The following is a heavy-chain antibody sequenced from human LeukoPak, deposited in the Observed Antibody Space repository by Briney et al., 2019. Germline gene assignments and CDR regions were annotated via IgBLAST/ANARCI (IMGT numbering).Heavy chain of an antibody. V-gene: IGHV4-34*01. CDR2: INHSGST. Sequence: PSETLSLTCAVYGGSFSGYYWSWIRQPPGKGLEWIGEINHSGSTSYNPSLKSRVTISVDTSKNQFSLKLSSVTAADTAVYYCARPTVAGIDYWGQGTLVTVSS. CDR1: GGSFSGYY. D-gene: IGHD4-23*01. CDR3: ARPTVAGIDY. J-gene: IGHJ4*02.